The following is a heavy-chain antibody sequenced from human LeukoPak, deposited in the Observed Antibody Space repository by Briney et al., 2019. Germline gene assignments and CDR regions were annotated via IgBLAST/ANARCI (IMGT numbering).Heavy chain of an antibody. CDR1: GFIFSNYG. Sequence: GSLRLSCAASGFIFSNYGMNWVRQPPGKGLEWIGSIYYSGSTYYNPSLKSRVTISVDTSKNQFSLKLSSVTAADTAVYYCASPGGGYDILTGYSTFDYWGQGTLVTVSS. V-gene: IGHV4-39*01. D-gene: IGHD3-9*01. CDR3: ASPGGGYDILTGYSTFDY. J-gene: IGHJ4*02. CDR2: IYYSGST.